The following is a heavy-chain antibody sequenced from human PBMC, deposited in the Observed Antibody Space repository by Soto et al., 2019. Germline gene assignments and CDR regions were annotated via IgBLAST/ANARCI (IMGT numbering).Heavy chain of an antibody. CDR3: ARDGCSGGSCYNDY. CDR1: GGSFSSYA. Sequence: KVSCKASGGSFSSYAISWVRQAPGQGLEWMGGIIPIFGTANYAQKFQGRVTITADESTSTAYMELSSLRSEDTAMYYCARDGCSGGSCYNDYWGQGTLVTVSS. V-gene: IGHV1-69*01. J-gene: IGHJ4*02. CDR2: IIPIFGTA. D-gene: IGHD2-15*01.